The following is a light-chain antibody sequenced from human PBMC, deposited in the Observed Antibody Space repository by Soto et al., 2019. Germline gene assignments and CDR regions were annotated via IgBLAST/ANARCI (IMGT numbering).Light chain of an antibody. J-gene: IGKJ4*01. CDR3: QQRSNWPQLT. CDR1: QTVRNNY. Sequence: EFVLTQSPGTLSLSPGERATLSCRASQTVRNNYLAWYQQKPGQAPRLLIYDASNRATGIPARFSGSGSGTDFTLTISSLEPEDFAVYYCQQRSNWPQLTFGGGTKVDIK. CDR2: DAS. V-gene: IGKV3-11*01.